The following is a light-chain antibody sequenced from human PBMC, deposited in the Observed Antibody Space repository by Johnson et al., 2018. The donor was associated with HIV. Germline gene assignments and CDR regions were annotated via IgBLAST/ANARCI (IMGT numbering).Light chain of an antibody. CDR2: DNN. CDR1: SSNIGNNY. Sequence: QSVLTQPPSVSAAPGQKVTISCSGSSSNIGNNYVSWYQQLPGTAPKLLIYDNNKRPSGIPDRFSGSKSGTSATLGITGLQTGDEADYYCGTWDSSLSAYVLGTGTKVPRL. V-gene: IGLV1-51*01. CDR3: GTWDSSLSAYV. J-gene: IGLJ1*01.